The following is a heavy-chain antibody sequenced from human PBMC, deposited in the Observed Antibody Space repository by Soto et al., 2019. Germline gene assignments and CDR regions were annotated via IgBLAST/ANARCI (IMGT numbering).Heavy chain of an antibody. D-gene: IGHD3-3*01. Sequence: ASVKVSCKASGGTFSSYAISWVRRAPGQGLEWMGGIIPIFGTANYAQKFQGRVTITADESTSTAYMELSSLRSEDTAVYYCASAHGYYDFWSGYYPTDYWGQGTLVTVSS. V-gene: IGHV1-69*13. CDR2: IIPIFGTA. CDR3: ASAHGYYDFWSGYYPTDY. CDR1: GGTFSSYA. J-gene: IGHJ4*02.